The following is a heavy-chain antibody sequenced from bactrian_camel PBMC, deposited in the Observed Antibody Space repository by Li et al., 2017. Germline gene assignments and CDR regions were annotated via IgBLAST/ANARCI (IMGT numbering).Heavy chain of an antibody. Sequence: QLVESGGGSVQPGGSMTLSCAVTGNGDGSGYRCTGWFRQAPGQEREGVAAIYSGDSSAIYDDNAKGRFTISRDNAKNTLYLQMNNLKPEDTAMYYCAAGDPVPGIVAIIFRADEYNYWGQGTQVTVS. CDR3: AAGDPVPGIVAIIFRADEYNY. V-gene: IGHV3S40*01. J-gene: IGHJ4*01. D-gene: IGHD2*01. CDR1: GNGDGSGY. CDR2: IYSGDSSA.